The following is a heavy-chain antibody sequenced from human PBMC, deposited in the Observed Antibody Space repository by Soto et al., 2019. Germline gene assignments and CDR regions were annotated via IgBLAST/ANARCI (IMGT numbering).Heavy chain of an antibody. J-gene: IGHJ6*02. CDR3: AKDLGFVGRTPYYYNYYGMDV. D-gene: IGHD3-3*01. CDR1: GFTFSSYG. Sequence: PGGSLRLSCAASGFTFSSYGMHWVRQAPGKGLEWVAVISYDGSNKYYADSVKGRFTISRDNSKNALYLQMNSLRAEDTAVYYCAKDLGFVGRTPYYYNYYGMDVWGQGTTVTVSS. CDR2: ISYDGSNK. V-gene: IGHV3-30*18.